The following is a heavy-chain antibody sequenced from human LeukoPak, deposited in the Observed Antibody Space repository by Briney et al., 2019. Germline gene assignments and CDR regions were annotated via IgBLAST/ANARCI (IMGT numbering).Heavy chain of an antibody. D-gene: IGHD3-3*01. Sequence: GGSLRLSCAASGFTFTMFGMNWVRQAPGKGLEWVSYIDGNSGIKYYADSVQGRFTISRGNAQDSVFLQMTSLRVDDTAVYYCARTYDFGRGPPGDAFDNWGQGTLVTVPS. CDR3: ARTYDFGRGPPGDAFDN. J-gene: IGHJ3*02. V-gene: IGHV3-48*01. CDR1: GFTFTMFG. CDR2: IDGNSGIK.